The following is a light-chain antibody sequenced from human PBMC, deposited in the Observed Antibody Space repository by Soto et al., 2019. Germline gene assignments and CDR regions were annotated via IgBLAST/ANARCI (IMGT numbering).Light chain of an antibody. CDR3: QQYGSSPWT. J-gene: IGKJ1*01. Sequence: EIVLTQSPGTLSLSPGERATLSCRASQSVSSSYLAWYQQKPRQAPRLLIYGASSRATGIPDRSRGSGSGTDFTITISRLEPEEFAVYYCQQYGSSPWTFGQGTKVEIK. V-gene: IGKV3-20*01. CDR1: QSVSSSY. CDR2: GAS.